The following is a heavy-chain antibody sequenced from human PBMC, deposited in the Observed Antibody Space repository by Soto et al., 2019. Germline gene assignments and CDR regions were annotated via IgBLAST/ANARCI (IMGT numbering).Heavy chain of an antibody. CDR2: ISWNSGSI. Sequence: EVQLVESGGGLVQPGRSLRLSCAASGFTFDDYAMHWVRQAPGKGLEWVSGISWNSGSIGYADSVKGRFTISRDNAKNSLYLQMNSLRAEDTAVYYCAKDLMRDGYNSWGQGTLVTVSS. CDR3: AKDLMRDGYNS. CDR1: GFTFDDYA. J-gene: IGHJ4*02. V-gene: IGHV3-9*01. D-gene: IGHD5-12*01.